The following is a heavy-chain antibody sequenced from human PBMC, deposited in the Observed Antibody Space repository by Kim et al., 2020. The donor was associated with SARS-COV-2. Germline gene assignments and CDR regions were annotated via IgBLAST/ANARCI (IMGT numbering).Heavy chain of an antibody. Sequence: ASVKVSCNACGYMFTSYGFSWVRQAPGQGLEWLGWISARDGNTKYGQKVQGRVIMTTDTSTNTAYMELWSLRSDDTAMYYCARGAYGDVSFDYWGQGTLVTVSS. CDR3: ARGAYGDVSFDY. V-gene: IGHV1-18*04. J-gene: IGHJ4*02. CDR1: GYMFTSYG. D-gene: IGHD4-17*01. CDR2: ISARDGNT.